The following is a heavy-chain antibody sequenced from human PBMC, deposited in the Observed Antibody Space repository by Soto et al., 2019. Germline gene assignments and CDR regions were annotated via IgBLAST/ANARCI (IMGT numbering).Heavy chain of an antibody. J-gene: IGHJ4*02. CDR1: GGSISSSSYY. V-gene: IGHV4-39*07. CDR2: INHSGST. CDR3: ASCPKRDGYKESPRY. Sequence: PSETLSLTCTVSGGSISSSSYYWSWIRQPPGKGLEWIGEINHSGSTNYNPSLKSRVTISVDTSKNQFSLKLSSVTAADTAVYYCASCPKRDGYKESPRYWGQGTLVTVSS. D-gene: IGHD5-12*01.